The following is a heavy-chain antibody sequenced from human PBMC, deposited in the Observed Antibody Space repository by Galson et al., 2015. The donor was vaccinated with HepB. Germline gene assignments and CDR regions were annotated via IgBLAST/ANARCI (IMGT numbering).Heavy chain of an antibody. Sequence: SVKVSCKASGYTFTSYAMHWVRQAPGQRLEWMGWINAGNGNTKYSQKFQGRVTITRDTSASTAYMELSSLRSEDTAVYYCARNALIYSSGYDPQEVDYWGQGTLVTVSS. D-gene: IGHD5-12*01. CDR3: ARNALIYSSGYDPQEVDY. V-gene: IGHV1-3*01. J-gene: IGHJ4*02. CDR2: INAGNGNT. CDR1: GYTFTSYA.